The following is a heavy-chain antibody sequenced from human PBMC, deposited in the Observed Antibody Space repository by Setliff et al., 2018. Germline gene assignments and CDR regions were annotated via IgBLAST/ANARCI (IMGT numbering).Heavy chain of an antibody. Sequence: PGGSLRLSCIMSGFSAASGFTFSSSGMHWVRQAPGKGLEWVTFIRNDGSDKYYLDSVKGRFTISRDNSKNTLYLQMDRVRPDDTALYFCHCGDSRFGLIDYWGQGSMVTVSS. CDR3: HCGDSRFGLIDY. J-gene: IGHJ4*02. CDR1: GFTFSSSG. V-gene: IGHV3-30*02. CDR2: IRNDGSDK. D-gene: IGHD3-10*01.